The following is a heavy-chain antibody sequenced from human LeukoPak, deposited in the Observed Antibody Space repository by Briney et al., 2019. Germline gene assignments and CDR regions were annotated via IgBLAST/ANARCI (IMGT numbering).Heavy chain of an antibody. CDR2: MSWNSGAI. V-gene: IGHV3-9*01. Sequence: GGSPSLSCAPSGFSLEDYGLHWVRQAPGKGLEWVAGMSWNSGAIVYVDSVKDRFTISRVNARNSLFLQMNSLRPEDTAVYFCVKTKNMVYNYVAYFDYWGQGTLVTVSS. CDR3: VKTKNMVYNYVAYFDY. D-gene: IGHD5-24*01. CDR1: GFSLEDYG. J-gene: IGHJ4*02.